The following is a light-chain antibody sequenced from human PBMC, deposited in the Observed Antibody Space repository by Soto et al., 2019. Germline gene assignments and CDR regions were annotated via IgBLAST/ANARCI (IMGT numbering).Light chain of an antibody. J-gene: IGKJ1*01. CDR3: LEHDSYPQT. CDR1: QGSRND. Sequence: DIQMTQSPSSLSASVGYRVTITCRASQGSRNDLAWYQQKPRKAPKRLIYAVSSLQSGIPSRFSGSGARTEFTRTISSLQPEDFAIYYWLEHDSYPQTFGQGTKVEIK. CDR2: AVS. V-gene: IGKV1-17*01.